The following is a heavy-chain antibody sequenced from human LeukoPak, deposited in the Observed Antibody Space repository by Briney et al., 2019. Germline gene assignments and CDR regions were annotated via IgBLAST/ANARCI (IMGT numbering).Heavy chain of an antibody. J-gene: IGHJ3*02. CDR1: GFTVSSNY. CDR3: AKSSGYWDFGALDI. V-gene: IGHV3-66*01. D-gene: IGHD3-22*01. CDR2: VYSGGST. Sequence: PGGSLRLSCAASGFTVSSNYMSWVRQAPGKGLEWVSVVYSGGSTYYADSVKGRFTISRDNSKNTLYLQMNSLRAEDTAVYYCAKSSGYWDFGALDIWGQGTMVTVSS.